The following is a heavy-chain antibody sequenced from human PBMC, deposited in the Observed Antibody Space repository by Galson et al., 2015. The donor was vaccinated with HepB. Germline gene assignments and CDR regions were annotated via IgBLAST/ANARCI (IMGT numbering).Heavy chain of an antibody. V-gene: IGHV3-30-3*01. J-gene: IGHJ6*02. CDR2: ISYDGSNK. Sequence: SLRLSCAASGFTFSSYAMHWVRQAPGKGLEWVAVISYDGSNKYYADSVKGRFTISRDNSKNTLYLQMNSLRAEDTAVYYCARNKDYYDFWSGYYKPYYYGMDVWGQGTTVTVSS. D-gene: IGHD3-3*01. CDR3: ARNKDYYDFWSGYYKPYYYGMDV. CDR1: GFTFSSYA.